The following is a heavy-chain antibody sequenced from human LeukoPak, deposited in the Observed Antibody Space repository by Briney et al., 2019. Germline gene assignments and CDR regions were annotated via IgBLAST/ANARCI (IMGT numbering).Heavy chain of an antibody. CDR3: ARGIVVKGFDP. CDR2: IYYSGSI. V-gene: IGHV4-59*11. CDR1: GGSISSHY. D-gene: IGHD2-15*01. J-gene: IGHJ5*02. Sequence: SETLSLTCTISGGSISSHYWSWIRQPPGKGLEWIGYIYYSGSINYNPSLKSRVTISVDTSKNQFSLKLSSVTAADTAVYYCARGIVVKGFDPWGQGTLVTVSS.